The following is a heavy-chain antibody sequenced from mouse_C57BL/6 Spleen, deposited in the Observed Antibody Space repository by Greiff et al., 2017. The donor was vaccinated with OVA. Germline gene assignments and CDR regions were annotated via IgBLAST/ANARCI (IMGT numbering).Heavy chain of an antibody. Sequence: QVQLQQSGAELVRPGASVTLSCKASGYTFTDYEMHWVKQTPVHGLEWIGAIDPETGGAAYNQKFKGKAILTADKSSSTAYMERRRLTSEDSAVYYCTRAHYDWGQGTTLTVSS. J-gene: IGHJ2*01. CDR1: GYTFTDYE. CDR3: TRAHYD. V-gene: IGHV1-15*01. CDR2: IDPETGGA. D-gene: IGHD1-1*01.